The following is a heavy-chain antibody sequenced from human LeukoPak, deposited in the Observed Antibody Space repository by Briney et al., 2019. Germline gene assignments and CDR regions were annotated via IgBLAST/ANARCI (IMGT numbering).Heavy chain of an antibody. D-gene: IGHD6-13*01. CDR3: ARGIAAADY. J-gene: IGHJ4*02. CDR1: GFTFDDYA. V-gene: IGHV3-9*01. CDR2: ISWNSGSI. Sequence: GGSLRLSCAASGFTFDDYAMHWVRQAPGKGLEWVSGISWNSGSIGHADSVKGRFTISRDNAKNSLYLQMNSLRAEDTAVYYCARGIAAADYWGQGTLVTVSS.